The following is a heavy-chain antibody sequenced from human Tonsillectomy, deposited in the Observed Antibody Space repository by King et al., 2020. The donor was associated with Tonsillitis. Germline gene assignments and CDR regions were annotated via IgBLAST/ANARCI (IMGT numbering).Heavy chain of an antibody. V-gene: IGHV3-30*04. J-gene: IGHJ4*02. D-gene: IGHD3-16*01. Sequence: HVQLVESGGGVVQPGRSLRLSCAASGFTFSSYAMHWVRQAPGKGREWVAVISYDGSNKYYADSVKGRFTISRDNSKNTLYLQMNSLRAEDTAVYYCARGGEQDYWGQGTLVTVSS. CDR2: ISYDGSNK. CDR1: GFTFSSYA. CDR3: ARGGEQDY.